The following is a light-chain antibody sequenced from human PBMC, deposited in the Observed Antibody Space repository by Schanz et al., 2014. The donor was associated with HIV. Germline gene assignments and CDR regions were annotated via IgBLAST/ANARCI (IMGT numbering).Light chain of an antibody. V-gene: IGLV2-14*03. CDR2: DVS. CDR1: SSDVGTYDY. J-gene: IGLJ3*02. Sequence: QSALTQPASVSGSPGQSITISCTGTSSDVGTYDYVSWYQQHPGKAPKLMIYDVSYRPSGVSSRFSGSKSGSAASLTISGLQAEDEADYYCSSCTTSNTLVFGGGTKLTVL. CDR3: SSCTTSNTLV.